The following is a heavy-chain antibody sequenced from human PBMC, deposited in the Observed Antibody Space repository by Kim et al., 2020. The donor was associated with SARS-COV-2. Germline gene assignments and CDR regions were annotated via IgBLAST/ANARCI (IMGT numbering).Heavy chain of an antibody. Sequence: GGSLRLSCAASGFIFSNAWMNWVRQAPGKGLEWVGRINSKTDGGTTDYAAPVQGRITISRDDTKSTLYLQMNSLKTEDTAVYYSTTDPYYYGSGTYPYWGQGTLVTVSS. CDR2: INSKTDGGTT. CDR1: GFIFSNAW. CDR3: TTDPYYYGSGTYPY. J-gene: IGHJ4*02. D-gene: IGHD3-10*01. V-gene: IGHV3-15*01.